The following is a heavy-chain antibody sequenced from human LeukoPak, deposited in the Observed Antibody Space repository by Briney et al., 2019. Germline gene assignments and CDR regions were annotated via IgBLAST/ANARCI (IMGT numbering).Heavy chain of an antibody. CDR2: ISAYNGNT. CDR1: GYTFTSYG. D-gene: IGHD2-2*01. J-gene: IGHJ4*02. V-gene: IGHV1-18*04. Sequence: GASVKVSCKASGYTFTSYGISWVRQAPGQGLEWMGWISAYNGNTNYAQKLQGRVTMTTDTSTSTTYMELRSLRSDDTAVYYCTRRGVPAATNYCDYWGQGTLVTVSS. CDR3: TRRGVPAATNYCDY.